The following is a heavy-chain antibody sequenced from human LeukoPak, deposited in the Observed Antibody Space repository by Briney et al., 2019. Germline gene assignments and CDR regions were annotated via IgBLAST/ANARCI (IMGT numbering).Heavy chain of an antibody. V-gene: IGHV5-51*01. CDR3: ARRVDRFWFFDY. D-gene: IGHD3/OR15-3a*01. Sequence: GESLKISCTGSDSIFTNYWIGWVRQMPGKGLEWMGIIYPGDSDTRYIPSFQGQVTISADKSINTAYLQWTSLKASDTAMYCCARRVDRFWFFDYWGEGTLVTVSS. J-gene: IGHJ4*02. CDR1: DSIFTNYW. CDR2: IYPGDSDT.